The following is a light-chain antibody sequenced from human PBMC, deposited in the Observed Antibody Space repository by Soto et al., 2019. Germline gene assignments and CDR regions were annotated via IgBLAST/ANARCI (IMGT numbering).Light chain of an antibody. CDR1: SSNIGAHV. CDR3: QSYNRGMSGFV. V-gene: IGLV1-40*01. J-gene: IGLJ1*01. CDR2: GDY. Sequence: QAVLTQPPSVSGAPGRRFTISSTGNSSNIGAHVVHWYQHLPGTAPKLLIFGDYNRPSGVPDRISGSRSGTSASLAITGPQAEDEADYYCQSYNRGMSGFVFGTGTKVTVL.